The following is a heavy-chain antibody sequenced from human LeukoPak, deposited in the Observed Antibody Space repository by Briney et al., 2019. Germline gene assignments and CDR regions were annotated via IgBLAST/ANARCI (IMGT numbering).Heavy chain of an antibody. V-gene: IGHV5-51*01. CDR1: GYSFTSYW. CDR2: IYPGDSDT. Sequence: GESLKISCKGSGYSFTSYWIGWVRQMPGKGLEWMGIIYPGDSDTRYSPSFQGQVTISADKSTSTAYMELSSLRSEDTAVYYCAKILVGAPEGWGQGTLVTVSS. J-gene: IGHJ4*02. D-gene: IGHD1-26*01. CDR3: AKILVGAPEG.